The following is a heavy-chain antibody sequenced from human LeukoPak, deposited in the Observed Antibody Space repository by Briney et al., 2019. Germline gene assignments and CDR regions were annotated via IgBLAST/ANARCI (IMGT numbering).Heavy chain of an antibody. D-gene: IGHD3-10*01. CDR2: IGQDGGEK. CDR3: GRLRGVSY. J-gene: IGHJ4*02. CDR1: GFTFSNYW. V-gene: IGHV3-7*01. Sequence: GSLRLSCAASGFTFSNYWMTWVRQAPGKGLEWVANIGQDGGEKYYVDSVKCRFTISRDNTKDSLYLQMNSLGAEDTALYYCGRLRGVSYWGRGTLVTVSS.